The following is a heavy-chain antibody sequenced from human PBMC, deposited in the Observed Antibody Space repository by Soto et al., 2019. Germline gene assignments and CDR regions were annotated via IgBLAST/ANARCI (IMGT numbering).Heavy chain of an antibody. CDR3: ARSSPRVRYFDWLPHRTYYYYGMDV. CDR2: ISGSGGST. CDR1: GFTFSSYA. Sequence: LRLSCAASGFTFSSYAMSWVRQAPGKGLEWVSAISGSGGSTYYADSVKGRFTISRDNSKNTLYLQMNSLRAEDTAVYYCARSSPRVRYFDWLPHRTYYYYGMDVWGQGTTVTVSS. D-gene: IGHD3-9*01. V-gene: IGHV3-23*01. J-gene: IGHJ6*02.